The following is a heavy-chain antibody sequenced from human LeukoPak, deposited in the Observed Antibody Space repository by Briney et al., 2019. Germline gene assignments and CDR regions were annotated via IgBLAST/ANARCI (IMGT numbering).Heavy chain of an antibody. CDR3: ARVNSSSWYYFDY. Sequence: TGGSLRLSCAASGFTFSSYWMHWVRQAPGKGLVWVSRINSDGSSTSYADSVKGRFTISRDNSKNTLYLQMNSLRAEDTAVYYCARVNSSSWYYFDYWGQGTLVTVSS. CDR1: GFTFSSYW. V-gene: IGHV3-74*01. D-gene: IGHD6-13*01. J-gene: IGHJ4*02. CDR2: INSDGSST.